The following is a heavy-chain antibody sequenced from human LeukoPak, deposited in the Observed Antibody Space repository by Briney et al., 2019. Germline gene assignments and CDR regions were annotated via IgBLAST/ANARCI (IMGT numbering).Heavy chain of an antibody. J-gene: IGHJ4*02. CDR1: GESVSSKNGA. V-gene: IGHV6-1*01. CDR3: AGGAMVRGVMSY. CDR2: TYYRSKWYT. Sequence: SQTLSVTCDISGESVSSKNGAWNWIRQSPSRGLEWLGRTYYRSKWYTDYAVSMNGRITISPDTSKNQFSLQLNSVTPDDTAVYYCAGGAMVRGVMSYWGQGTLVTVSS. D-gene: IGHD3-10*01.